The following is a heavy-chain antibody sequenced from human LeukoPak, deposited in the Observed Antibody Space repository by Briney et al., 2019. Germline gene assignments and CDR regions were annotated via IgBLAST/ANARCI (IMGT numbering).Heavy chain of an antibody. J-gene: IGHJ3*02. V-gene: IGHV3-23*01. CDR3: AKIAGGANAYAFDI. Sequence: GGSLGLSCAASGFTFSSSAMSWVRQVPGKGLEWVSGISASGGSTYYADSVKGRFTISRDNSKNTLYLQMNSLRAEDTAVYYCAKIAGGANAYAFDIWGQGTMVTVSS. D-gene: IGHD4-23*01. CDR1: GFTFSSSA. CDR2: ISASGGST.